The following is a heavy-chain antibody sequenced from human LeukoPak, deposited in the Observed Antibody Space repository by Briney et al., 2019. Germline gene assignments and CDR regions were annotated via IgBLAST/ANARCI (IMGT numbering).Heavy chain of an antibody. V-gene: IGHV1-69*04. CDR1: GGTFSDHA. CDR2: IIPILGIA. J-gene: IGHJ4*02. Sequence: SVKVSCKASGGTFSDHAVSWVRQAPGQGLEWMGRIIPILGIANDAQKFQGRVTITADKSTSTAYMELSSLRSEDTAVYYCARDRGDYGSGSYSFDYWGQGTLVTVSS. CDR3: ARDRGDYGSGSYSFDY. D-gene: IGHD3-10*01.